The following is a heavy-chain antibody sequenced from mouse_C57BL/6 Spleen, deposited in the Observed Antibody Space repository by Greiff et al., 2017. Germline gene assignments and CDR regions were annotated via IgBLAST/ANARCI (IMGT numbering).Heavy chain of an antibody. Sequence: EVKLMESGPGLVKPSQSLSLTCSVTGYSITSGYYWNWIRQFPGNKLEWMGYISYDGSNNYNPTLKNRTTITRDTSKNQLFLKLNSVTTEDTATYYCARDYVYDEDYFDYWGQGTTLTVSS. D-gene: IGHD2-2*01. CDR2: ISYDGSN. V-gene: IGHV3-6*01. CDR3: ARDYVYDEDYFDY. CDR1: GYSITSGYY. J-gene: IGHJ2*01.